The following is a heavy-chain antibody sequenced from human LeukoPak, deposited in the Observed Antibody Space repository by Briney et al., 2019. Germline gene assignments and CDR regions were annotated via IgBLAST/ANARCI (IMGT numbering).Heavy chain of an antibody. CDR3: ARSKDCDS. V-gene: IGHV3-30*03. CDR1: GFTFSSYG. J-gene: IGHJ4*02. CDR2: ISYDGSNK. D-gene: IGHD2-21*01. Sequence: GGPLRLSCAASGFTFSSYGMHWVRQAPGKGLEWVAVISYDGSNKYYADSVKGRFTISRDNSKNTLYLQMNSLRVEDTAVYYCARSKDCDSWGQGTLVTVSS.